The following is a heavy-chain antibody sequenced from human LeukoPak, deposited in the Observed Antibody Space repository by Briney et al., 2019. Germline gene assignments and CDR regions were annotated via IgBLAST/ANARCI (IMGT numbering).Heavy chain of an antibody. D-gene: IGHD3-22*01. CDR2: INPSGGST. J-gene: IGHJ4*02. CDR1: GYTFTSYY. CDR3: ATAPHQYYYDSSGSHFDY. V-gene: IGHV1-46*01. Sequence: ASVKVSCKASGYTFTSYYIHWVRRAPGKGLEWMGMINPSGGSTIYAQKFQGRVTMTEDTSTDTAYMELSSLRSEDTAVYYCATAPHQYYYDSSGSHFDYWGQGTLVTVSS.